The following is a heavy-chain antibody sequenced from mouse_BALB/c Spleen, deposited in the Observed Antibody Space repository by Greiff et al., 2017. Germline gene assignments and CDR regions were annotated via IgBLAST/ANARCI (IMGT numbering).Heavy chain of an antibody. CDR1: GFTFSSFG. CDR3: ARGEDYDYYAMDY. J-gene: IGHJ4*01. D-gene: IGHD2-4*01. Sequence: EVMLVESGGGLVQPGGSRKLSCAASGFTFSSFGMHWVRQAPEKGLEWVAYISSGSSTIYYADTVKGRFTISRDNPKNTLFLQMTSLRSEDTAMYYCARGEDYDYYAMDYWGQGTSVTVSS. V-gene: IGHV5-17*02. CDR2: ISSGSSTI.